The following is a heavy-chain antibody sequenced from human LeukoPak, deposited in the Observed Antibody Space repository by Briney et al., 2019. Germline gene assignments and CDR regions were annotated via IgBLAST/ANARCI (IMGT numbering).Heavy chain of an antibody. CDR3: ARLEGVVTAMPESDAFDI. Sequence: SETLSLTCTVSGGSISSGGYYWSWIRQHPGKGLEWIGYIYYSGSTYYNPSLKSRVTISVDTSKNQFSLKLSSVTAADTAVYYCARLEGVVTAMPESDAFDIWGQGTMVTVSS. V-gene: IGHV4-31*03. J-gene: IGHJ3*02. D-gene: IGHD2-21*02. CDR1: GGSISSGGYY. CDR2: IYYSGST.